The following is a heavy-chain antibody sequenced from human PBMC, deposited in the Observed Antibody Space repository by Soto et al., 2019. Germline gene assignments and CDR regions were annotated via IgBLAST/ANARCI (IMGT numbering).Heavy chain of an antibody. V-gene: IGHV4-34*01. CDR2: IYHSGST. D-gene: IGHD1-26*01. CDR3: ARARGSGSYYVAKYYFDY. J-gene: IGHJ4*02. Sequence: SETLSLTCAVYGGSFSGYYWSWIRQPPGKGLEWIGEIYHSGSTNYNPSLKSRVTISVDTSKNQFSLKLSSVTAADTAVYYCARARGSGSYYVAKYYFDYWGQGTLVTVS. CDR1: GGSFSGYY.